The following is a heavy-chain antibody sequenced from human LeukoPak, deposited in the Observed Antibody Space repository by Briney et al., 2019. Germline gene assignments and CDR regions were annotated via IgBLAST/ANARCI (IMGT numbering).Heavy chain of an antibody. CDR1: GYTFTSYG. J-gene: IGHJ6*03. CDR3: ARVNYDFWSGRKTYYYYYMDV. CDR2: ISAYTGNT. Sequence: ASVKVSCKASGYTFTSYGISWVRQAPGQGLEWMGWISAYTGNTNYAQKLQGRVTMTTDTSTSTAYMELRSLRSDDTAVYYCARVNYDFWSGRKTYYYYYMDVWGKGTTVTVSS. D-gene: IGHD3-3*01. V-gene: IGHV1-18*01.